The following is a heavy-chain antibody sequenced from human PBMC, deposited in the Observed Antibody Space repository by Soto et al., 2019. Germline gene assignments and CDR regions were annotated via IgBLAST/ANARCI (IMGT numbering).Heavy chain of an antibody. Sequence: QVQLVQSGAEVRKPGASVKVSCNTSGYTFSSYNVHWVRQAPGQGLEWLGIIKPSGGQTRAAQKFQGRITMTRDTSTSTVYLELTRLRSEDTAVYYCATGATVADWGQGTLVIVSS. CDR1: GYTFSSYN. CDR3: ATGATVAD. D-gene: IGHD1-26*01. V-gene: IGHV1-46*01. CDR2: IKPSGGQT. J-gene: IGHJ4*02.